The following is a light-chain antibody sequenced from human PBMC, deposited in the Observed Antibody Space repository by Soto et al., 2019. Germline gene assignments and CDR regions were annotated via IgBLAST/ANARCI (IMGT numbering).Light chain of an antibody. CDR2: DAS. V-gene: IGKV1-5*01. J-gene: IGKJ1*01. CDR3: QQYDNYWT. Sequence: DIQRTQSPSTLSASVGDRVNITCRASQTISKWSAWYQQKPGKAPQLLINDASTLKSGVPSRFSGSGSGTEFTLTITGLQPDDFATYYCQQYDNYWTFGQGTKVDIK. CDR1: QTISKW.